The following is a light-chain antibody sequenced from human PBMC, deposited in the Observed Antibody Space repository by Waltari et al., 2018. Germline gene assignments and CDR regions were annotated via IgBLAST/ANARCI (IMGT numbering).Light chain of an antibody. Sequence: DIVMTQSPDSLAVSLGERATINCKSSQSILYSADNGNYLAWYQKKPGQPPRLLIYWESTRASGVPDGFSGAGSGTDFNFTISSLQAEDVAVYYCQQYYSSPLTFGPGTKVDIK. J-gene: IGKJ3*01. CDR2: WES. CDR3: QQYYSSPLT. V-gene: IGKV4-1*01. CDR1: QSILYSADNGNY.